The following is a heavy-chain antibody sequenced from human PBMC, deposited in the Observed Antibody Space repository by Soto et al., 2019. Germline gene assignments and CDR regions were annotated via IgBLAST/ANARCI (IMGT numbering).Heavy chain of an antibody. CDR1: GYTFTSYG. D-gene: IGHD3-22*01. CDR3: ARDGRWIDQYDSSGYYDY. J-gene: IGHJ4*02. Sequence: ALVKVSGKASGYTFTSYGITWVRQAPGQALEWMGWISAHNGNTNYAQKLQGRVTMTTDTSTSTAYMELRSLRSDDTAVYYCARDGRWIDQYDSSGYYDYWGQGTLVTVSS. V-gene: IGHV1-18*04. CDR2: ISAHNGNT.